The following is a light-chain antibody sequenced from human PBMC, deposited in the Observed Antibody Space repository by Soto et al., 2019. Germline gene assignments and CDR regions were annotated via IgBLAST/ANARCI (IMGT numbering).Light chain of an antibody. CDR2: AAS. J-gene: IGKJ5*01. V-gene: IGKV3-15*01. CDR1: QSVSSN. CDR3: QQYKNWPYIT. Sequence: EIVMTQSPATLSVSPGERATLSCRASQSVSSNLAWYQQKPGQAPRLLIYAASTRATGIPARFSGSGSSTDFTLTTSSLQSEEYSVYYCQQYKNWPYITFGQGTQLEIK.